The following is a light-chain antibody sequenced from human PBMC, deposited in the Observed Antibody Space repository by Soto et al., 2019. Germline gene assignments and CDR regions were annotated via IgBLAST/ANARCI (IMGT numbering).Light chain of an antibody. CDR1: NSDVGSYNY. CDR3: FSYTSSGTYV. Sequence: QSVLTQPASVSGSPGQSITISCTGTNSDVGSYNYVSWHQQHPGKAPKLMIYNVYDRPSGISNRSSGSKSGNTASLTISGLQAEDETDYYCFSYTSSGTYVFGTGTKVTVL. J-gene: IGLJ1*01. V-gene: IGLV2-14*03. CDR2: NVY.